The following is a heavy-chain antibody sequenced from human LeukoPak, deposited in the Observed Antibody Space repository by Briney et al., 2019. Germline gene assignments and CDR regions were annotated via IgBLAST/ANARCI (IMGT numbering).Heavy chain of an antibody. D-gene: IGHD5-18*01. V-gene: IGHV3-30*18. CDR1: GFTFSSYG. Sequence: GRSLRLSCAASGFTFSSYGMHWVRQAPGKGLEWVAVISYDGSNKYYADSVKGRFTISRDNSKNTLYLQMNSLRAEDTAVYYCAKTVFTGVDTAMVTTFDYWGQGTLVTVSS. J-gene: IGHJ4*02. CDR3: AKTVFTGVDTAMVTTFDY. CDR2: ISYDGSNK.